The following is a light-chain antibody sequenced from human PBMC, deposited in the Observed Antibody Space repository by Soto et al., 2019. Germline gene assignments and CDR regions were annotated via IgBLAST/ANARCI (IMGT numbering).Light chain of an antibody. CDR2: GAS. V-gene: IGKV3-15*01. Sequence: EIVMTQSPATLSVSPGEGATLSCRASQSVSSNLAWYQHKPGQAPRLLIYGASTRAAGVPVRFSGSGSGTEFTLTISSLQSEDFAVYYCQQYNNWPPFTFGPGTKVDIK. J-gene: IGKJ3*01. CDR1: QSVSSN. CDR3: QQYNNWPPFT.